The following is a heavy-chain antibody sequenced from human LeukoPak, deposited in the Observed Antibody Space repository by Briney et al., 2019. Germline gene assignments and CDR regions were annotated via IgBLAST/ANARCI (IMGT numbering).Heavy chain of an antibody. V-gene: IGHV4-39*01. CDR2: IYYSGNT. CDR1: DGSISNSNSY. CDR3: MRHEEEDGYNAKPFDF. D-gene: IGHD5-24*01. J-gene: IGHJ4*02. Sequence: SETLSLTCTVSDGSISNSNSYWGWVRQPPGKGLEWIGTIYYSGNTYYTPSLKSRVTISVDTSKNQFSLRLTSVTAADTAVYFCMRHEEEDGYNAKPFDFWGQGILVTVSS.